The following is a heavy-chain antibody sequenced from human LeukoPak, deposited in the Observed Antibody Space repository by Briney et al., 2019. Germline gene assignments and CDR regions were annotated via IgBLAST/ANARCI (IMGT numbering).Heavy chain of an antibody. D-gene: IGHD5-24*01. J-gene: IGHJ4*02. CDR2: IYPGDSDT. CDR3: ATERDKRAFDY. CDR1: GYIFTSYW. Sequence: GASLQISCEGSGYIFTSYWIGWVRQMPGKGPEWMGIIYPGDSDTRYSPSFQGQVTISADKSISTAYLRWSSLKASDTAMYYCATERDKRAFDYWGQGTLVTVSS. V-gene: IGHV5-51*01.